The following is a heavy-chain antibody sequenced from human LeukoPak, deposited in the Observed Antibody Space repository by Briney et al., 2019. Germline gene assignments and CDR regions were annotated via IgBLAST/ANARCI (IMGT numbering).Heavy chain of an antibody. V-gene: IGHV3-21*01. D-gene: IGHD3-16*02. J-gene: IGHJ4*02. CDR1: GFTFNSYN. CDR2: MSSSSSYM. Sequence: GGSLRLSCVASGFTFNSYNMNWVRQAPGKGLEWVSSMSSSSSYMYSADSVEGRFTISRDNAKNSLYLHMNSLRVEDTAVYYCVRDRALDYWGQGTLVTVSS. CDR3: VRDRALDY.